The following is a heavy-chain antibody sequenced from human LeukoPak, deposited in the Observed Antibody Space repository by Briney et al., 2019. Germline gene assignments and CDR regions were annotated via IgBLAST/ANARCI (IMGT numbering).Heavy chain of an antibody. CDR2: ISGSGGST. V-gene: IGHV3-23*01. Sequence: HAGGSLRLSCAASGFTFSSYAMSWVRQAPGKGLERVSGISGSGGSTHYADSVKGRFTISRDNSKNTLYLQMDSLRAEDTAVYYCAKGGYCSSATCYPYHYAMDVWGQGTTVTVSS. CDR3: AKGGYCSSATCYPYHYAMDV. J-gene: IGHJ6*02. CDR1: GFTFSSYA. D-gene: IGHD2-2*01.